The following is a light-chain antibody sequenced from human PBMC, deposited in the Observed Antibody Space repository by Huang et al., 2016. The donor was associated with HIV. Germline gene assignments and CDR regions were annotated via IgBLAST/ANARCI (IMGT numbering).Light chain of an antibody. V-gene: IGKV3-15*01. CDR2: DAS. CDR1: QSVSSN. J-gene: IGKJ1*01. CDR3: QQFNNWPRT. Sequence: EIVMTQSPATLSVSPGERATLSCRASQSVSSNVAWYQQKPGQAPRLLIYDASTRAPGSPARFSGSGSGTEFTLTISSLQSEDFAVYYCQQFNNWPRTFGQGTKVEIK.